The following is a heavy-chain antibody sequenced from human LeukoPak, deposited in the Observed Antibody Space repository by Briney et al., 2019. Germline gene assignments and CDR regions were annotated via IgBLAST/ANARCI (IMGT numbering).Heavy chain of an antibody. Sequence: SETLSLTCTVSGGFIRSSSYYWGWIRQSPGKGLEWIGSMSYRENTLYNPSLKSRVTISVDTAKNQFSLNLTSVTAADTAMYYCARNFLLMEESIISNYYLYHYYMDVWGKGTTVTVSS. CDR3: ARNFLLMEESIISNYYLYHYYMDV. J-gene: IGHJ6*03. CDR1: GGFIRSSSYY. D-gene: IGHD3-22*01. CDR2: MSYRENT. V-gene: IGHV4-39*07.